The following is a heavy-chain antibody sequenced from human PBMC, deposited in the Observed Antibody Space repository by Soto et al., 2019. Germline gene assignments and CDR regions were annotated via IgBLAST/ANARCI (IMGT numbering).Heavy chain of an antibody. J-gene: IGHJ4*02. CDR1: GFTFSSYA. CDR2: ISGSGGST. Sequence: EVQLLESGGGLVQPGGSLRLSCAASGFTFSSYAMSWVRQAPGKGLEWVSVISGSGGSTYYADSVKGRFTISRDNSKNTLYRPMNSLRAEDTAVYYCSRRSSGWYFDYWGQGTLVTVSS. V-gene: IGHV3-23*01. CDR3: SRRSSGWYFDY. D-gene: IGHD6-19*01.